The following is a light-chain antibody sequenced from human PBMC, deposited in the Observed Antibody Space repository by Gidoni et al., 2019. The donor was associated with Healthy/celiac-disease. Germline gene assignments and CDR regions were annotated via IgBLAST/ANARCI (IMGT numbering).Light chain of an antibody. Sequence: QSARTQPASVSGSTGQSLPIACTGTSSDVGDYNYVSWYQQHPGKAPKLMIYEVSNRPSGVSNRFSGSKSGNTASLTISWLQAEDEADYYCSSYTSSSTRVFGTGTKVTVL. V-gene: IGLV2-14*01. CDR3: SSYTSSSTRV. CDR2: EVS. J-gene: IGLJ1*01. CDR1: SSDVGDYNY.